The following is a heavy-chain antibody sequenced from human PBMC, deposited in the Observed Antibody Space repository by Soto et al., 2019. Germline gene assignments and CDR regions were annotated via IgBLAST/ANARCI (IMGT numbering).Heavy chain of an antibody. Sequence: QVQLVQSGAEVKKPGSSVKVSCKASGGTFSSYAISWVRQAPGQGLQWMGGIIPIIGTANYAQKFQGRVTITADESTSTAYMELSSLRSEDTAVYYCARNHWNYDVYYSGMDVWGQGTTVTVSS. V-gene: IGHV1-69*12. CDR2: IIPIIGTA. D-gene: IGHD1-7*01. CDR1: GGTFSSYA. J-gene: IGHJ6*02. CDR3: ARNHWNYDVYYSGMDV.